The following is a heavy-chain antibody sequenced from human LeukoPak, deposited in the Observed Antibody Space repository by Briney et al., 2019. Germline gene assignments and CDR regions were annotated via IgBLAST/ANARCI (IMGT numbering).Heavy chain of an antibody. CDR2: IFGSGGSP. V-gene: IGHV3-23*01. CDR3: GKTTVGYSSSQKPAWPVDY. Sequence: GGSLRLSCEASGFTFGSHAMYWVRQAPGKGLEWVAGIFGSGGSPHYADPVKGRFTISRDNSRNTVYLQVNSLRAEDTAVYYCGKTTVGYSSSQKPAWPVDYWGQGTLVTVSS. CDR1: GFTFGSHA. D-gene: IGHD5-18*01. J-gene: IGHJ4*02.